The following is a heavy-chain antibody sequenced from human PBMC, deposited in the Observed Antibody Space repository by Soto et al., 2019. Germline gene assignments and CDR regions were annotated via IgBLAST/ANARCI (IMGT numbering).Heavy chain of an antibody. CDR1: GYTFTNND. Sequence: GASVKVSCKASGYTFTNNDVSWVRQATGQGLEWMGWMNPGSGDTGYAQKFQGRVTMTRDISIATAYMELNSLTSEDTAIYYCARMESFGSLNWFDPWGQGPLGTVSS. CDR2: MNPGSGDT. CDR3: ARMESFGSLNWFDP. V-gene: IGHV1-8*01. J-gene: IGHJ5*02. D-gene: IGHD5-18*01.